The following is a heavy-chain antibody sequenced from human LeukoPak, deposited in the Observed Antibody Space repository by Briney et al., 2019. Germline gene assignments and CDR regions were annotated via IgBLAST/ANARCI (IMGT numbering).Heavy chain of an antibody. J-gene: IGHJ5*02. V-gene: IGHV1-58*02. D-gene: IGHD3-22*01. CDR2: IVVGSGNT. CDR3: ALGAYYYDSSGYYP. Sequence: SVKVSCKASGFTFTSSAMQWVRQARGQRLEWIGWIVVGSGNTNHAQKFQERVTVTRDMSTSTAYMELSSLRSEDTAVYYCALGAYYYDSSGYYPWGQGTLVTVSS. CDR1: GFTFTSSA.